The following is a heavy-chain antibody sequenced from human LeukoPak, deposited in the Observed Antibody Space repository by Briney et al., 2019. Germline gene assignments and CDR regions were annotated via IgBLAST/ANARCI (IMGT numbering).Heavy chain of an antibody. CDR1: CGSISSYY. V-gene: IGHV4-59*01. Sequence: SETLSLTCTVSCGSISSYYWSWIRQPPGKGLEWIGYIYYSGSTNYNPSLKSRVTISVDTSKNQFSLKLSSVTAADTAVYYCARGDFWSGYYTAPPGFDPWGQGTLVTVSS. CDR2: IYYSGST. J-gene: IGHJ5*02. CDR3: ARGDFWSGYYTAPPGFDP. D-gene: IGHD3-3*01.